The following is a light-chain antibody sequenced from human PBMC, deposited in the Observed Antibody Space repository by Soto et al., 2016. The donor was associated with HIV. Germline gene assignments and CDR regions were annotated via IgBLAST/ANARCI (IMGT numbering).Light chain of an antibody. CDR3: HAWDSSTLMV. CDR2: QDS. Sequence: SFDLTQPPSVSVSPGQTASITCSGDKLGDKFACWYQQKPGQSPVLVIYQDSKRPSGIPERFSGSNSGNTATLTISGTQAVDEAHYYCHAWDSSTLMVFGGGTKLTVL. J-gene: IGLJ3*02. V-gene: IGLV3-1*01. CDR1: KLGDKF.